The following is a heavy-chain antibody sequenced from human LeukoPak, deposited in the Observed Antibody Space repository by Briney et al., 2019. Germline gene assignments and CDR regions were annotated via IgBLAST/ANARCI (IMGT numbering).Heavy chain of an antibody. J-gene: IGHJ3*02. V-gene: IGHV1-69*05. Sequence: GASVKVSCKASGYTFTGYYMHWVRQAPGQGLEWMGGIIPIFGTANYAQKFQGRVTITTDESTSTAYMELSSLRSEDTAVYYCARDVYESPTDAFDIWGQGTMVTVSS. CDR3: ARDVYESPTDAFDI. D-gene: IGHD3-3*01. CDR1: GYTFTGYY. CDR2: IIPIFGTA.